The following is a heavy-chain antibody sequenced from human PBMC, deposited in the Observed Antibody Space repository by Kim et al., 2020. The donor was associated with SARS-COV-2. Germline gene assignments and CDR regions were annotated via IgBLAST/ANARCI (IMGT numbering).Heavy chain of an antibody. Sequence: ASVKVSCKASGYTFSDYDINWVRQATGQGLEWMGWMNPKSGNTGSAQNFQGRVTMTRNNYITTAYMELTSLRSDDTAVYYCARGHARYDTLTGYYVYYFDYWGQGTLVTVSS. V-gene: IGHV1-8*01. CDR1: GYTFSDYD. CDR2: MNPKSGNT. D-gene: IGHD3-9*01. J-gene: IGHJ4*02. CDR3: ARGHARYDTLTGYYVYYFDY.